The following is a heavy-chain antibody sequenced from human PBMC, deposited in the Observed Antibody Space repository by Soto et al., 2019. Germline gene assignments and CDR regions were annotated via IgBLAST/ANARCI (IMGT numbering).Heavy chain of an antibody. J-gene: IGHJ6*02. Sequence: SETLSLTCTVSGGSITTGSYFWGWIRQPPGKGLEWVGSIFYSGNTYYNPSLKSRVTISVDTSKSQFSLKLTSVTATDTAVYYCARQGRRPTYYYYGMDVWGQGTTVTVSS. CDR1: GGSITTGSYF. D-gene: IGHD3-16*01. CDR2: IFYSGNT. V-gene: IGHV4-39*01. CDR3: ARQGRRPTYYYYGMDV.